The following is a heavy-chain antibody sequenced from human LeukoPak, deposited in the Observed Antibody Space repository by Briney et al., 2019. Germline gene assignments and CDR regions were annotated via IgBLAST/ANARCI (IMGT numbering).Heavy chain of an antibody. CDR2: IYHSGST. V-gene: IGHV4-38-2*02. J-gene: IGHJ3*02. D-gene: IGHD3-9*01. CDR1: GYSISSGYY. CDR3: ARRRRVLRYFDWLPNLDDAFDI. Sequence: SETLSLTCTVSGYSISSGYYWGWIRQPPGKGLEWIGSIYHSGSTYYNPSLKSRVTISVDTSKNQFSLKLSSVTAADTAVYYCARRRRVLRYFDWLPNLDDAFDIWGQGTMVTVSS.